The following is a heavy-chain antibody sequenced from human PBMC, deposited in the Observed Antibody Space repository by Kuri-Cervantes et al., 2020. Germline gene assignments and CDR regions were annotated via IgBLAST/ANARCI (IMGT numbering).Heavy chain of an antibody. CDR2: ISYDGSNK. CDR3: AREYCSSTSCSPYYYYGMDV. CDR1: GFTFSSYA. D-gene: IGHD2-2*01. V-gene: IGHV3-30-3*01. Sequence: GGSLRLSCAASGFTFSSYAMHWVCQAPGKGLEWVAVISYDGSNKYYADSVKGRFTISRDNSKNTLYLQMNSLRAEDTAVYYCAREYCSSTSCSPYYYYGMDVWGQGTTVTVSS. J-gene: IGHJ6*02.